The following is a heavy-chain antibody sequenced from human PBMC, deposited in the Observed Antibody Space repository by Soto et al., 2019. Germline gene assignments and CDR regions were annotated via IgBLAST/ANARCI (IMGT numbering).Heavy chain of an antibody. V-gene: IGHV1-69*13. Sequence: SVKVSCKASGGTFSSYAISWVRQAPGQGLEWMGGIIPIFGTANYAQKFQGRVTITADESTSTAYMELSSLRSEDTAVYYCARASEPVVVPAAIPYYFDYWGQGTLVTVSS. J-gene: IGHJ4*02. CDR2: IIPIFGTA. CDR1: GGTFSSYA. D-gene: IGHD2-2*02. CDR3: ARASEPVVVPAAIPYYFDY.